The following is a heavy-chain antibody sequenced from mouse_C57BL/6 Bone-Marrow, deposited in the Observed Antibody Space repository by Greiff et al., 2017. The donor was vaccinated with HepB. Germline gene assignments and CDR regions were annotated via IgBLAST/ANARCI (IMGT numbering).Heavy chain of an antibody. D-gene: IGHD1-1*01. CDR1: GYTFTSYW. CDR3: TRLGNYGSEDY. V-gene: IGHV1-5*01. J-gene: IGHJ2*01. CDR2: IYPGNSDN. Sequence: EVQLQQSGTVLARPGASVKMSCKTSGYTFTSYWMHWVKQSPGQGLEWIGAIYPGNSDNSYKQKYKGKAKLTAVTSASTAYMELSSLTHEDSAVYYGTRLGNYGSEDYWGQGTTLTVAS.